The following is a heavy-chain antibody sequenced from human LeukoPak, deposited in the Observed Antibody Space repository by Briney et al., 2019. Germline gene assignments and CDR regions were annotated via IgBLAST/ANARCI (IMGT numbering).Heavy chain of an antibody. V-gene: IGHV3-74*01. Sequence: GGSLRLSCAASGFTLSSYAMSWVRQAPGKGLEWVSRIRNDGSDTRYAESVKGRFTTSRDNAKNTLYLQMNSLRAEDTAVYYCARDWFHAIDYWGQGILVTVSS. CDR1: GFTLSSYA. CDR3: ARDWFHAIDY. CDR2: IRNDGSDT. J-gene: IGHJ4*02. D-gene: IGHD2/OR15-2a*01.